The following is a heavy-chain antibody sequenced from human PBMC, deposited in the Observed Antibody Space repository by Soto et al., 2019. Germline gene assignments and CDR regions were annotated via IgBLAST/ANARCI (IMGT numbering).Heavy chain of an antibody. Sequence: LRLSCAASGFTFSSYWMHWVRQAPGKGLVWVSRINSDGSDTTYADSVKGRFTISRGNAKNTLYLQMNSLRAEDTAVYYCAREIAVSRNWFDPWGQGTLVTVSS. CDR2: INSDGSDT. J-gene: IGHJ5*02. CDR1: GFTFSSYW. V-gene: IGHV3-74*01. CDR3: AREIAVSRNWFDP. D-gene: IGHD6-19*01.